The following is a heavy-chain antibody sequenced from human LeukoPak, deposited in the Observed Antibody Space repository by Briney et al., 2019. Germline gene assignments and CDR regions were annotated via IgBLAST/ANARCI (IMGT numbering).Heavy chain of an antibody. Sequence: QSGGSLRLSCAASGFTFSSYGMHWVRQAPGKGLEWVAVISYDGSNKYYADSVKGRFTISRDNSKNALYLQMNSLRAEDTAVYYCAKGVVGAAKGPFDYWGQGTLVTVSS. CDR3: AKGVVGAAKGPFDY. D-gene: IGHD1-26*01. J-gene: IGHJ4*02. CDR1: GFTFSSYG. V-gene: IGHV3-30*18. CDR2: ISYDGSNK.